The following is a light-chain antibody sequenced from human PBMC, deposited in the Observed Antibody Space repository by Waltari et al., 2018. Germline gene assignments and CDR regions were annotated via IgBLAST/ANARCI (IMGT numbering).Light chain of an antibody. J-gene: IGKJ2*01. CDR2: DTS. CDR1: QSISTN. CDR3: QQYNNWPPLYT. V-gene: IGKV3-15*01. Sequence: EIVMPQSPATLSMSPGERATLSCRASQSISTNLAWYQQRPGQAPRLLIYDTSTRATGIPVKFSGSGSGTEFTLTISDLQPEDFAVYYCQQYNNWPPLYTFGQGTKLDIK.